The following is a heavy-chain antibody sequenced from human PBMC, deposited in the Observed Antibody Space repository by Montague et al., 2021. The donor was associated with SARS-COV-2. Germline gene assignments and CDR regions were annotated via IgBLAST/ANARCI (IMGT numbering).Heavy chain of an antibody. CDR1: GFTLTNAW. CDR3: DVDPARKFYDRLIGLP. D-gene: IGHD3-3*01. CDR2: IKSKTNGETT. J-gene: IGHJ5*02. Sequence: SLRLSCAASGFTLTNAWMMWVRQAPGKGLAWVGRIKSKTNGETTEYAAPVKGSFVVSRDDSNNRIYLQMNSLKTEDTAVYYCDVDPARKFYDRLIGLPWGPGTLVIVSS. V-gene: IGHV3-15*01.